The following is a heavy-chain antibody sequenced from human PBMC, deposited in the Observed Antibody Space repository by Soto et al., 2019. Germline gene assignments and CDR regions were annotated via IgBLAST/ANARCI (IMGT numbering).Heavy chain of an antibody. CDR1: GYTFTSYA. V-gene: IGHV1-3*01. J-gene: IGHJ5*02. Sequence: QVQLVQSGAEVKKPGASVKVSCKASGYTFTSYAMHWVRQAPGQRLEWMGWINAGNGNTNYSQKFQGRVTITRDTSASTAYMELSSLRSEDTAVYYCARDQYSYGYWDWFDPWGQGTLVTVSS. CDR3: ARDQYSYGYWDWFDP. CDR2: INAGNGNT. D-gene: IGHD5-18*01.